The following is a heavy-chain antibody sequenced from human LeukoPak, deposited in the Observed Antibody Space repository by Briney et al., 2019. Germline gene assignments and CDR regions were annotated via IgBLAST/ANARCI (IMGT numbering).Heavy chain of an antibody. CDR3: AKCARGRDQLPHMDV. CDR1: GYTFSSFG. CDR2: INTYTGNT. Sequence: ASVKVSCKASGYTFSSFGLGWVRQAPGQGLEWMGWINTYTGNTYYPQNFQGRVTMATDTSTSTAYMELRSLRSDDTAVYYCAKCARGRDQLPHMDVWGKGTTVTVSS. J-gene: IGHJ6*03. V-gene: IGHV1-18*01. D-gene: IGHD2-2*01.